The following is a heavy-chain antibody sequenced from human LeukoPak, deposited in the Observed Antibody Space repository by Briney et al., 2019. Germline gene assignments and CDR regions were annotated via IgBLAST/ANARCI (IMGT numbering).Heavy chain of an antibody. CDR2: VYYSGST. CDR3: ARGGTPITMIVVESNWFDP. Sequence: SETLSLTCSVSGGSMNNYYWSWIRQPPGKGLEWIGNVYYSGSTDSNPSLKSRVTMSVDTSKNQFSMKLSSVTAADTAVYYCARGGTPITMIVVESNWFDPWGQGTRVTVSS. J-gene: IGHJ5*02. D-gene: IGHD3-22*01. CDR1: GGSMNNYY. V-gene: IGHV4-59*01.